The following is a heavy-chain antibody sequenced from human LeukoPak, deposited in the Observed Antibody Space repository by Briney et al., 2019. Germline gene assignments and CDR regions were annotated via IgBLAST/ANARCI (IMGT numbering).Heavy chain of an antibody. CDR3: ARSRSGYDYYEY. V-gene: IGHV3-48*04. CDR1: GFTFNTYS. CDR2: ISSGSGTI. J-gene: IGHJ4*02. Sequence: GGSLRLSCAASGFTFNTYSMNWVRQAPGKGLEWISYISSGSGTIYYVDSVEGRFTISRDNAKNSLYLQMNSVRAEDTAVYYCARSRSGYDYYEYWGQGTLVAVSS. D-gene: IGHD5-12*01.